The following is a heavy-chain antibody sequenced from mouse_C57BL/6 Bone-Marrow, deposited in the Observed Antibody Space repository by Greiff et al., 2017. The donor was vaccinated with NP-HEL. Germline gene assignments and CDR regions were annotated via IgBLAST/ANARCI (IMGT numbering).Heavy chain of an antibody. D-gene: IGHD2-4*01. Sequence: EVKVVESGGGLVQPGGSLKLSCAASGFTFSDYYMYWVRQTPEKRLEWVAYISNGGGSTYYPDTVKGRFTISRDNAKNTLYLQMSRLKSEDTAMYYCARHGDYSDYWGQGTTLTVSS. CDR3: ARHGDYSDY. CDR2: ISNGGGST. CDR1: GFTFSDYY. V-gene: IGHV5-12*01. J-gene: IGHJ2*01.